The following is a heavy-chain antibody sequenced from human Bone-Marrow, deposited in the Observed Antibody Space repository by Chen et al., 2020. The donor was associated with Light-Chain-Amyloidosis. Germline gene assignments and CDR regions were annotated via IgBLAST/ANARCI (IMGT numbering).Heavy chain of an antibody. V-gene: IGHV3-23*01. CDR3: AKWDWNTNYFDD. Sequence: EVQLLESGGGLVQPGGALRLFCAASGVTFSSQPMSWVRQAPGKGLEWVSGISDRGSNTYYADSMEGRFTVSRDNSKNTLHLQMNSLGAEDTAVYYCAKWDWNTNYFDDWGQGTLVTVSS. CDR1: GVTFSSQP. CDR2: ISDRGSNT. D-gene: IGHD1-1*01. J-gene: IGHJ4*02.